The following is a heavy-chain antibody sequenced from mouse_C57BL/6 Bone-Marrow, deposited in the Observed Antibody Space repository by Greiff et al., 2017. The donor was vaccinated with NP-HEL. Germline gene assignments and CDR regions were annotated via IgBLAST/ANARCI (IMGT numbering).Heavy chain of an antibody. Sequence: EVQVVESGGGLVQPGGSLKLSCAASGFTFSDYGMAWVRQAPRKGPEWVAFISNLAYSIYYADTVTGRFTISRENAKNTLYLEMSSLRSEDTAMYYCARHKDYGSSHHWYFDVWGTGTTVTVSS. J-gene: IGHJ1*03. CDR2: ISNLAYSI. CDR3: ARHKDYGSSHHWYFDV. CDR1: GFTFSDYG. D-gene: IGHD1-1*01. V-gene: IGHV5-15*01.